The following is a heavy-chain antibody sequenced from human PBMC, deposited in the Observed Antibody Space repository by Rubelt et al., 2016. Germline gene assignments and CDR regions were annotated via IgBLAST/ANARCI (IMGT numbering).Heavy chain of an antibody. CDR3: ARDHSSGWYLEGFFDY. Sequence: QVQLQESGPGLVKPSETLSLTCTVSGYSISSGYYWGWIRQPPGKGLEWIGSIYHSGGPSYNPSLKSRVTISVATSKNQFARKRSSVTAADTAVYYCARDHSSGWYLEGFFDYWGQGTLVTVSS. V-gene: IGHV4-38-2*02. J-gene: IGHJ4*02. CDR2: IYHSGGP. D-gene: IGHD6-19*01. CDR1: GYSISSGYY.